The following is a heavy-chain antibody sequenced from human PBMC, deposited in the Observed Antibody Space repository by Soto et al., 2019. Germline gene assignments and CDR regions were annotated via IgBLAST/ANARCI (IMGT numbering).Heavy chain of an antibody. CDR1: GFTFSSYW. Sequence: GGSLRLSCAASGFTFSSYWMSWVRQAPGKGLEWVANIKQDGSEKYYVDSVKGRFTISRDNAKNSLYLQMNSLRAEDTAVYYCARDHTYVTIFGVVINYYYYGMDVWGQGTTVTVSS. CDR2: IKQDGSEK. V-gene: IGHV3-7*05. J-gene: IGHJ6*02. CDR3: ARDHTYVTIFGVVINYYYYGMDV. D-gene: IGHD3-3*01.